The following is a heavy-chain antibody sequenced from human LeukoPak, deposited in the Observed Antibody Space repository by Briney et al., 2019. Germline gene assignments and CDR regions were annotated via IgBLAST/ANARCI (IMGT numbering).Heavy chain of an antibody. D-gene: IGHD5-24*01. CDR3: ARVGGMTTINNAAFDI. J-gene: IGHJ3*02. V-gene: IGHV4-61*08. CDR2: IYHSGST. CDR1: GGFIKAYS. Sequence: PSETLSLTCTVSGGTLSGGFIKAYSGTWIGEPPGKGLEWIGYIYHSGSTNYNPSLKSRVTISLDTSKNQFSLKLTSVTAADTAIYYCARVGGMTTINNAAFDIWGQGTVVTVSS.